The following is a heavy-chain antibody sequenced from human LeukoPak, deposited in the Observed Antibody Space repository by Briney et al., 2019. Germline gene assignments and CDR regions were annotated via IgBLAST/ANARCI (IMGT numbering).Heavy chain of an antibody. D-gene: IGHD3-22*01. Sequence: GGSLRLSCAASGFTFDDYAMHWVRQAPGKGLEWVSGISWNSGSIGYADSVKGRFSISRDNAKNSLYLQMNSLRAEDTALYYCAKGYYYDSSGYYNYWGQGTLVTVSS. CDR1: GFTFDDYA. J-gene: IGHJ4*02. CDR2: ISWNSGSI. V-gene: IGHV3-9*01. CDR3: AKGYYYDSSGYYNY.